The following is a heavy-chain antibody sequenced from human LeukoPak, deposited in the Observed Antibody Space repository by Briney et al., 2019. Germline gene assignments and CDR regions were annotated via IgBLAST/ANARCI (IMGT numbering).Heavy chain of an antibody. Sequence: PSETLSLTCTVSGGSVSSGSYYWSWIRQPPGKGLEWIGYIYYSGSTNYNPSLKSRVTISVDTSKNQFSLKLSSVTAADTAVYYCARVNADRYCSGGSCYIDYWGQGTLVTVSS. CDR2: IYYSGST. CDR3: ARVNADRYCSGGSCYIDY. CDR1: GGSVSSGSYY. J-gene: IGHJ4*02. D-gene: IGHD2-15*01. V-gene: IGHV4-61*01.